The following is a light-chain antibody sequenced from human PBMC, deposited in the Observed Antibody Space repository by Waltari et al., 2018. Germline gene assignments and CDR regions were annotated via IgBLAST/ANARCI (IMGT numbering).Light chain of an antibody. CDR3: QQTYRTPPT. CDR1: QSIDIY. V-gene: IGKV1-39*01. J-gene: IGKJ1*01. CDR2: AAS. Sequence: DIQMTQSPSSLSASVGDRVTITCRASQSIDIYLNWYQQKPEKAPKLLIYAASSLQSGVPSRVGGSGSGTEFSLTVSSLRPEDFATYYCQQTYRTPPTFGQGTKVEIK.